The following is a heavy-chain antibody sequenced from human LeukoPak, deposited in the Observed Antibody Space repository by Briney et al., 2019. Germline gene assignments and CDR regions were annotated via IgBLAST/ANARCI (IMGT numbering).Heavy chain of an antibody. J-gene: IGHJ4*02. CDR3: AREGRVSGYDFDC. V-gene: IGHV3-7*01. CDR2: IKQDESEK. CDR1: GFSFSSHW. D-gene: IGHD5-12*01. Sequence: GGSLRLSCAASGFSFSSHWMSWVRQAPGKGLEWVANIKQDESEKYYVDSVKGRFTISRDNTKNSLYLQMNSLGAEDTAVYYCAREGRVSGYDFDCWGQGTLVTVSS.